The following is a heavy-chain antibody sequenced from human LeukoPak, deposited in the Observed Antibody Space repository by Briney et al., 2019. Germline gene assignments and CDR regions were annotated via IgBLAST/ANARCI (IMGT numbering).Heavy chain of an antibody. CDR1: GYSISSGYY. V-gene: IGHV4-38-2*02. D-gene: IGHD2-2*01. CDR3: ARDKYSTTYSYSDY. J-gene: IGHJ4*02. Sequence: SETLSLTCTVSGYSISSGYYWGWIRQPPGKGLEWIGNIYPRGNTYYNPSLKSRVTISLDTSKNQFSLKLISVAAADTAVYYCARDKYSTTYSYSDYWGLGTPVTVSS. CDR2: IYPRGNT.